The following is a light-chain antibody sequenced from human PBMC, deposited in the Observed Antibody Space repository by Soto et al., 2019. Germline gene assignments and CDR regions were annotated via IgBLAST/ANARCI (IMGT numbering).Light chain of an antibody. V-gene: IGKV1-39*01. CDR1: QSISSF. CDR3: QQSYSTPPRT. J-gene: IGKJ1*01. CDR2: ATS. Sequence: DIQMTQSPSSLSASVGDRVTITCRASQSISSFLNWYQQKPGKAPKLLIYATSSLQSGVPSRFSGSGSGTDFTLTISSLQPEDFATYYCQQSYSTPPRTFCQGTKVEI.